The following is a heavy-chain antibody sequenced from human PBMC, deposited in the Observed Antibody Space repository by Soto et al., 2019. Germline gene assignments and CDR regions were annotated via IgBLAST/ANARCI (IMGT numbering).Heavy chain of an antibody. CDR1: GFTFSDYS. J-gene: IGHJ4*02. Sequence: QVQLVESGGGVVQPGGSLRLSCAASGFTFSDYSMHWVRQAPGKGLEWVAVISYDGSDKYFADSVKGRFTISRDNSNNTLFLQMNSPRAEDTAVYYCARDPLGSGRADFDYWGQGTLVTVSS. CDR3: ARDPLGSGRADFDY. D-gene: IGHD3-10*02. CDR2: ISYDGSDK. V-gene: IGHV3-30-3*01.